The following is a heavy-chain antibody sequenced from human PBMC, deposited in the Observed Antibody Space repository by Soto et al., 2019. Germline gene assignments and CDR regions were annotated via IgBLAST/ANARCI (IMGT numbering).Heavy chain of an antibody. CDR2: IYYSGST. CDR3: ARYSSRLIDS. CDR1: GGSISSGGDY. J-gene: IGHJ4*02. D-gene: IGHD2-21*01. Sequence: SETLSLTCTVSGGSISSGGDYWSWIRQHPGKGLEWIGYIYYSGSTNYNPSLKSRVTISIDTSKNQFSLKLSSVTVADTAVYYCARYSSRLIDSRGKGPLVTVSS. V-gene: IGHV4-31*03.